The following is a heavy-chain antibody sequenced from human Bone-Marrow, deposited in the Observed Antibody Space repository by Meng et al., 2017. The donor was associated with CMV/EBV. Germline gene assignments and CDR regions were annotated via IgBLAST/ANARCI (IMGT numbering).Heavy chain of an antibody. V-gene: IGHV4-59*01. CDR3: ARDGEAYSPSAWFDP. Sequence: SETLSLTCTVSGGSISSYYWSWIRQPPGKGLEWIGYIYYSGSTNYNPSLKSRVTISVDTSKNQFSLKLSSVTAADTAVYYCARDGEAYSPSAWFDPWGQGTRVTGSS. J-gene: IGHJ5*02. D-gene: IGHD1-26*01. CDR1: GGSISSYY. CDR2: IYYSGST.